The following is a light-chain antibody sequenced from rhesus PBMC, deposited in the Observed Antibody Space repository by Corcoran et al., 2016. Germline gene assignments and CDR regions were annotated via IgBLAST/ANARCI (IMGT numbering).Light chain of an antibody. CDR1: QGISTW. CDR2: RAS. J-gene: IGKJ2*01. Sequence: DIQMTQSPSSLSASVGDRVTITCRASQGISTWLAWYQQKPGKAPKLLSYRASNLETGVPSRLSGSGSGTDFTLTISSLQPEDIATYYCQQHDNSPYSFGQGTKVEIK. V-gene: IGKV1-69*01. CDR3: QQHDNSPYS.